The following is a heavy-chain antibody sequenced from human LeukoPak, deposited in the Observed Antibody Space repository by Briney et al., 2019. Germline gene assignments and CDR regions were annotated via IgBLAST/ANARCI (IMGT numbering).Heavy chain of an antibody. J-gene: IGHJ4*02. Sequence: ASVKVSCKASGYTFTGYYMHWVRQAPGQGLEWMGWINPNSGGTNYAQKFQGRVTMTRDTSISTAYMELSRLRSDDTAVNYCASDYYDSSGYSDYWGQGTLVTVSS. D-gene: IGHD3-22*01. V-gene: IGHV1-2*02. CDR2: INPNSGGT. CDR1: GYTFTGYY. CDR3: ASDYYDSSGYSDY.